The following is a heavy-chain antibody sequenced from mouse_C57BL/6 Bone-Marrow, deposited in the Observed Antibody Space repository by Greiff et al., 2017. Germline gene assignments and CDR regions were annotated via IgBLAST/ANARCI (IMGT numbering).Heavy chain of an antibody. J-gene: IGHJ1*03. CDR1: GYSFTDYN. Sequence: VQLQQSGPELVKPGASVKISCKASGYSFTDYNMNWVKQSNGKSLEWIGVINPNYGTTSYNQKFKSKATLTVDKSSSTAYMQLNSLTSADSSVYYCGGYYYVSNPYWYVDVWGTGTTVTVSA. CDR3: GGYYYVSNPYWYVDV. D-gene: IGHD1-1*01. CDR2: INPNYGTT. V-gene: IGHV1-39*01.